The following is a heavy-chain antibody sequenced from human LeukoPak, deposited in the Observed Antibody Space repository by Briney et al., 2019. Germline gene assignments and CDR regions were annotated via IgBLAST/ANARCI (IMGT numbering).Heavy chain of an antibody. Sequence: ASVKVSCKASGYTFTGYYMHWVRQAPGQGLEWMGRINPNSGGTNYAQKFQGRVTMTEDTSTDTAYMELSSLRSEDTAVYYCATGHPYYYDSSGHDRFRFDPWGQGTLVTVSS. V-gene: IGHV1-2*06. J-gene: IGHJ5*02. CDR1: GYTFTGYY. CDR3: ATGHPYYYDSSGHDRFRFDP. CDR2: INPNSGGT. D-gene: IGHD3-22*01.